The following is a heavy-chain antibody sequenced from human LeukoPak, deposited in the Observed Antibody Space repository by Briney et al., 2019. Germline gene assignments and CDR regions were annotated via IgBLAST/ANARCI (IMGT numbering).Heavy chain of an antibody. V-gene: IGHV3-15*01. D-gene: IGHD2-21*01. CDR1: GFTFSNSW. CDR3: AADSPVSMAHSFDY. Sequence: PGGSLRLSCAASGFTFSNSWMSWVRQAPGRGLESVGRIKSKDSGGAIDYAAPVKDRFLISRDDSETTLYLQMNGLKTEDTAVYFCAADSPVSMAHSFDYWGQGILVTVSS. CDR2: IKSKDSGGAI. J-gene: IGHJ4*02.